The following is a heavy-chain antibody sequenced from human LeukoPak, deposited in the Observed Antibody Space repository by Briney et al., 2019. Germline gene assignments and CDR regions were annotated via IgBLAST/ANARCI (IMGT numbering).Heavy chain of an antibody. CDR3: ARDDTVMVKLYY. CDR2: IYHSGST. V-gene: IGHV4-4*02. J-gene: IGHJ4*02. D-gene: IGHD5-18*01. CDR1: GRPMSLSNW. Sequence: SGTLTLTCAVSGRPMSLSNWRSWARPPPGTGLEWIGEIYHSGSTNYNPSLKSRVTISVDKSKNQFSLKLSSVTAADTAVYYCARDDTVMVKLYYWGQGTLVTVSS.